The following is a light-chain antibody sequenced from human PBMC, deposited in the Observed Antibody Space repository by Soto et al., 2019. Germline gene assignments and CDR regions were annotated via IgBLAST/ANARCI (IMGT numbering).Light chain of an antibody. Sequence: EFVLTQSPGTLSLSPGERATLSCRASQTVRNNYLAWYQQKPGQAPRLLIYDASSRATGIPDRFSGGGSGTDFTLPISRLEPEDFAVYYCQQLSSYPLTFGGGTKVAIK. J-gene: IGKJ4*01. V-gene: IGKV3-20*01. CDR2: DAS. CDR3: QQLSSYPLT. CDR1: QTVRNNY.